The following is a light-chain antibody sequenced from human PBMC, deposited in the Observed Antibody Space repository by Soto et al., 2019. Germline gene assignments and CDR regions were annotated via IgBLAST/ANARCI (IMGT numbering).Light chain of an antibody. V-gene: IGKV3-15*01. J-gene: IGKJ2*01. Sequence: EVVMTQSPATLSVSPGERATVSCRASQSVGSELAWYQQKPGQAPRLLIYDASTRSTGIPARFSGSGSGTDFTLTISSLQSEDFAVYYCQQYDKWPPYTFGQGTKLEIK. CDR1: QSVGSE. CDR3: QQYDKWPPYT. CDR2: DAS.